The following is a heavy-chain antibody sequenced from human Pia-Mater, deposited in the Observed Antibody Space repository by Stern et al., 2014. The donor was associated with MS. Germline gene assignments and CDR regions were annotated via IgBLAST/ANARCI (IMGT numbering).Heavy chain of an antibody. CDR2: MSFVGGNK. CDR1: GFSLSNSG. Sequence: VQLVESGGGVVQPGISLTLSCAASGFSLSNSGMHWVRQAPGKGLEWVAVMSFVGGNKKYGDSVKGRFSISRDMANNTLFLQMNSLRPEDTAVYYCMGVGDAMHVWGQGTTVIVSS. CDR3: MGVGDAMHV. J-gene: IGHJ6*02. V-gene: IGHV3-30*03.